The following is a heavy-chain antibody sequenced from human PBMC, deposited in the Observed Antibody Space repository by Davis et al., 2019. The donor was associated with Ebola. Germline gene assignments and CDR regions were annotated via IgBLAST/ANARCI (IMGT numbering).Heavy chain of an antibody. CDR2: ISESGGST. CDR3: ARRDFCDI. D-gene: IGHD3-3*01. V-gene: IGHV3-23*01. Sequence: GESLKISCAASGFTFHSYAMSWVRQAPGKGLEWVSSISESGGSTYYADSVKGRFTISRDNSNNTLSLQMNSLRAEDTAVYYCARRDFCDIWGQGTMVTVSS. J-gene: IGHJ3*02. CDR1: GFTFHSYA.